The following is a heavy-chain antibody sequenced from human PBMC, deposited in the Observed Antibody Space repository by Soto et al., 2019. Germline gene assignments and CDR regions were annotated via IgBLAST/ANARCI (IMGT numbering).Heavy chain of an antibody. J-gene: IGHJ4*02. V-gene: IGHV3-74*01. CDR1: GLTFSSYW. D-gene: IGHD4-17*01. Sequence: EVQLVESGGGLVQPGGSLRLSCAASGLTFSSYWMHWVRQAPGKGLVWVSRINSAGSSTSYADSVKGRFTISRDNAKHTLYLQMNSLRAEDTAVYYCALSHTVTTDYWGQGTLVTVSS. CDR3: ALSHTVTTDY. CDR2: INSAGSST.